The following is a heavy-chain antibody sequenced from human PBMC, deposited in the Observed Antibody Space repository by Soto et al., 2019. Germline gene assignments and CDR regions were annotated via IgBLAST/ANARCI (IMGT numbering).Heavy chain of an antibody. D-gene: IGHD5-12*01. CDR2: ISYDGSNK. CDR3: TFVEMATKDDY. V-gene: IGHV3-30*03. Sequence: PVGSLRLSCAASGFTFSSYGMHWVRQAPGKGLEWVAVISYDGSNKYYADSVKGRFTISRDNSKNTLYLQMNSLRAEDTAVYYCTFVEMATKDDYWGQGTLVTVSS. CDR1: GFTFSSYG. J-gene: IGHJ4*02.